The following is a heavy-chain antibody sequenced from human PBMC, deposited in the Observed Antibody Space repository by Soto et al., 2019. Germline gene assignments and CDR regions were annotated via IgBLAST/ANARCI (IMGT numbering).Heavy chain of an antibody. V-gene: IGHV3-7*03. J-gene: IGHJ4*02. CDR2: IKEDGSEK. CDR1: GFTFSRYW. Sequence: GGSLRLSCAASGFTFSRYWMSWVRQAPGKGLEWVASIKEDGSEKYYVDSVRGRSTISRDNAKNSLYLQMNSLRVEDTAVYYCAMGSYFDYWGLGTLVTVSS. CDR3: AMGSYFDY. D-gene: IGHD3-10*01.